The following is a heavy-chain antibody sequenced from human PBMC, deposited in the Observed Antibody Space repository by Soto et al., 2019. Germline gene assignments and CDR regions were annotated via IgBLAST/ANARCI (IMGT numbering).Heavy chain of an antibody. D-gene: IGHD3-16*01. CDR3: ARARGSYFYSYGMDV. J-gene: IGHJ6*02. V-gene: IGHV3-30-3*01. Sequence: GGSLRLSCAASGFTFSSYAMHWFRQAPGKGLEWVAVISYDGSNKYYADSVKGRFTISRDNSKNTLYLQMNSLRAEDTAVYYCARARGSYFYSYGMDVWGQGTTVTSP. CDR1: GFTFSSYA. CDR2: ISYDGSNK.